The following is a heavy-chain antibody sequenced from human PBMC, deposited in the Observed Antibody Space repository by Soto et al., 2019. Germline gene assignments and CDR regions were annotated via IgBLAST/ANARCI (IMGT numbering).Heavy chain of an antibody. CDR1: GFTFSSYA. J-gene: IGHJ4*02. CDR3: AREEIVLIVYAIKD. V-gene: IGHV3-23*01. D-gene: IGHD2-8*01. Sequence: GGSLRLSCAASGFTFSSYAMSWVRQAPGKGLEWVSGISGSGGSTYYADSVKGRFTISRDNSKNTLYLQMNSLRAEDTAVYYCAREEIVLIVYAIKDWGQGTLVTVSS. CDR2: ISGSGGST.